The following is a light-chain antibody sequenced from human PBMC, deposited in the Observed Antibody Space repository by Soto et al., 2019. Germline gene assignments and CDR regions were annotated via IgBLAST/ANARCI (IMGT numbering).Light chain of an antibody. Sequence: QSALTQPASVSGSPGQSVAISCTGTSSAVAAYNFVSWYQHHPGKAPKLMVFDVSNRPSGVSDRFSGSKSGNTASLTISGLQAEDEAVYYCSSYTSGGNYVFGPGTKLIVL. J-gene: IGLJ1*01. V-gene: IGLV2-14*03. CDR1: SSAVAAYNF. CDR3: SSYTSGGNYV. CDR2: DVS.